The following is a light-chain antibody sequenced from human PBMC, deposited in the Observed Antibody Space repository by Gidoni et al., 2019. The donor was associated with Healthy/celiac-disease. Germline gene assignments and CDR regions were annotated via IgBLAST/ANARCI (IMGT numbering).Light chain of an antibody. CDR1: QSVSSSY. Sequence: EIVLTQSPGTLPLSPGERATLSCRASQSVSSSYLAWYQQKPGQAPRLPIYGASSRATGIPDRFSGSGSGTDFTLTISRLEPEDFAVYYCQQYGSSLFTFGPGTKVDIK. CDR3: QQYGSSLFT. J-gene: IGKJ3*01. CDR2: GAS. V-gene: IGKV3-20*01.